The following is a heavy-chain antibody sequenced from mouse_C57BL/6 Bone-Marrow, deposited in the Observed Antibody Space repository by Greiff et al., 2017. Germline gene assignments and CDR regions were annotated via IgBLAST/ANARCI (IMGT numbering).Heavy chain of an antibody. Sequence: VQLQQPGAELVMPGASVKLSCKASGYTFTSYWMHWVKQRPGQGLEWNGECDPSDSYTNYNQKFKGKSTLTVDKSSSTAYMQLSSLTSEDSAVYYCARESNYGSSYDFDYWGQGTTLTVSS. CDR3: ARESNYGSSYDFDY. CDR1: GYTFTSYW. V-gene: IGHV1-69*01. J-gene: IGHJ2*01. CDR2: CDPSDSYT. D-gene: IGHD1-1*01.